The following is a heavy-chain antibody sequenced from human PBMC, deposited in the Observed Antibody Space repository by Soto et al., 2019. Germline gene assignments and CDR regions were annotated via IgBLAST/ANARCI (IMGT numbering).Heavy chain of an antibody. J-gene: IGHJ4*02. Sequence: ASVKVSCKASGYTFTSYGISWVRQAPGQGLEWMGWISAYNGNTNYAKKLQGRATMTPDTSTRKAYMELRSLRSDDTAVYYCARDYYDFWSGYSGTFDFWGQGTLVTVSS. CDR2: ISAYNGNT. D-gene: IGHD3-3*01. CDR3: ARDYYDFWSGYSGTFDF. CDR1: GYTFTSYG. V-gene: IGHV1-18*01.